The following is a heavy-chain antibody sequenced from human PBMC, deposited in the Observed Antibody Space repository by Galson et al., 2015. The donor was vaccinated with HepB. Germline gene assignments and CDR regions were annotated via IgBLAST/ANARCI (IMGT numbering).Heavy chain of an antibody. J-gene: IGHJ4*02. CDR1: GFTFSSYA. D-gene: IGHD7-27*01. Sequence: SLRLSCAASGFTFSSYAMHWVRQAPGKGLEWVAVISYDGSNKYYADSVKGRFTISRDNSKNTLYLQMNSLRAEDTAVYYCARGRPKLGFLDYWGQGTLVTVSS. CDR2: ISYDGSNK. V-gene: IGHV3-30*04. CDR3: ARGRPKLGFLDY.